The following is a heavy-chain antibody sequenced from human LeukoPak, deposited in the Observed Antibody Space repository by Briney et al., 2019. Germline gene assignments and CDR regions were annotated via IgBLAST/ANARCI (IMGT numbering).Heavy chain of an antibody. D-gene: IGHD7-27*01. CDR2: INANTGVT. V-gene: IGHV1-2*02. CDR1: GYTFTSYY. Sequence: VGPVKVSCKASGYTFTSYYMHWLRQAPGQGLEWMGWINANTGVTHYAVKFQGRVTITRDTSISTVYMDLSSLQSDDTAVYYCARDHNWGPDYWGQGTLVLVSS. J-gene: IGHJ4*02. CDR3: ARDHNWGPDY.